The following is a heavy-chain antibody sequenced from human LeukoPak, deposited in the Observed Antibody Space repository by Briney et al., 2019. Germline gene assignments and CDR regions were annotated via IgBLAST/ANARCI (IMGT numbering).Heavy chain of an antibody. CDR1: GYTFTSYY. CDR3: AREATTLPFDY. D-gene: IGHD5-12*01. J-gene: IGHJ4*02. CDR2: INPSGGST. V-gene: IGHV1-46*01. Sequence: GASVKVSCKASGYTFTSYYMHWFGQPPGQGLKGMGIINPSGGSTSYAQKFQGRVTMTTDTSTSTVYMELSSLRSEDTAVYYCAREATTLPFDYWGQGTLVTVSS.